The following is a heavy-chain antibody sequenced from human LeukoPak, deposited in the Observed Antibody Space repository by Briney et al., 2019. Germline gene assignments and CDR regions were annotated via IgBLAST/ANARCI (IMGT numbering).Heavy chain of an antibody. V-gene: IGHV4-38-2*02. CDR1: GYSISRGYY. Sequence: SETLSLTCVVSGYSISRGYYWGWIRRPPGKGLEWIGSMYHSGTTYYNASLKSRVTISVDTSKNQFFLKLSSVTAADTAVYYCARDLGFDWLFGPEYWGQGTLVTVSS. CDR3: ARDLGFDWLFGPEY. D-gene: IGHD3-9*01. CDR2: MYHSGTT. J-gene: IGHJ4*02.